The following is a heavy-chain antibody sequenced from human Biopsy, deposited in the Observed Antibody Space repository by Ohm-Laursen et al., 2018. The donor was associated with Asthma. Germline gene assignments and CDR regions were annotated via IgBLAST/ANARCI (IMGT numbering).Heavy chain of an antibody. CDR3: ARDFTIGSGSPFHF. D-gene: IGHD3-10*01. J-gene: IGHJ4*01. V-gene: IGHV3-21*01. CDR2: ISSLSRYK. Sequence: SLRLSCAASGFTFSSYGMYWVRQAPGKGLEWVSSISSLSRYKYYSDSLRGRVTISRDNAKSSLHLQMSSLRAEDTAVYFCARDFTIGSGSPFHFWGPGTLATVSS. CDR1: GFTFSSYG.